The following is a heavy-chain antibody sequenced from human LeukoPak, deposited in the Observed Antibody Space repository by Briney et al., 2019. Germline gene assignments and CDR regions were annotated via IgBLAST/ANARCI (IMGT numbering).Heavy chain of an antibody. CDR2: INPNSGGT. CDR1: GYTFTGYY. CDR3: ARVALRYFDWLGIGY. J-gene: IGHJ4*02. D-gene: IGHD3-9*01. V-gene: IGHV1-2*02. Sequence: ASVKASCKASGYTFTGYYMHWVRQAPGQGLEWMGWINPNSGGTNYAQKFQGRVTMTRDTSISTAYMELSRLRSDDTAVYYCARVALRYFDWLGIGYWGQGTLVTVSS.